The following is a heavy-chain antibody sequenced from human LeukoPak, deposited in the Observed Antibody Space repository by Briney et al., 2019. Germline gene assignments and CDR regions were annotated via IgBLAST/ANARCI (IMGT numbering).Heavy chain of an antibody. Sequence: SCKASGGTFSSYAMHWVRQAPGKGLEWVAVISYDGSNKYYADSVKGRFTISRDNSKNTLYLQMNSLRAEDTAVYYCAREVGGIVGATSPYSDYWGQGTLVTVSS. CDR3: AREVGGIVGATSPYSDY. D-gene: IGHD1-26*01. CDR1: GGTFSSYA. CDR2: ISYDGSNK. J-gene: IGHJ4*02. V-gene: IGHV3-30*04.